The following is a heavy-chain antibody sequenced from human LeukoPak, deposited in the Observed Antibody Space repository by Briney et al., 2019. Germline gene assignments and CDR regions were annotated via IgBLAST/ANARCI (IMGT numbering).Heavy chain of an antibody. CDR3: ARRDDAFDI. J-gene: IGHJ3*02. V-gene: IGHV4-4*09. CDR1: GGSISSYY. Sequence: SETLSLTCTVSGGSISSYYWSWIRQPPGKGLEWIGYIYTSGSTYYNPSLKSRVTISVDTSKNQFSLKLSSVTAADTAVYYCARRDDAFDIWGQGTMVTVSS. CDR2: IYTSGST.